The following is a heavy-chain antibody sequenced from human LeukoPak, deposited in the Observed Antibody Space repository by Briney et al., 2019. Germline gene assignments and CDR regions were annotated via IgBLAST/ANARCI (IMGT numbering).Heavy chain of an antibody. CDR3: ARLPGYCSGGNCYFDY. J-gene: IGHJ4*02. CDR2: IYPGDSDT. Sequence: GESLQISCKGSGYSFSIYWIAWVRQMPGKGLEWMGIIYPGDSDTRYSPSFQGQVTISADKSISTAYLQWSSLKASDTAIYYCARLPGYCSGGNCYFDYWGQGTLVTVSS. V-gene: IGHV5-51*01. D-gene: IGHD2-15*01. CDR1: GYSFSIYW.